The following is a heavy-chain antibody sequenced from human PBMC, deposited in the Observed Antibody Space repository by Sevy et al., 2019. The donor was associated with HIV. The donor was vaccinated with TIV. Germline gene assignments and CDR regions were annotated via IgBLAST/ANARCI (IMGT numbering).Heavy chain of an antibody. CDR3: AILAAAGLDY. Sequence: PSVKVSCKASGGTFSSYAISWVRQAPGQGLGWMGGIIPIFGTANYAQKFQGRVTITADESTSTAYMELSSLRSEDTAVYYCAILAAAGLDYWGQGTLVTVSS. D-gene: IGHD6-13*01. CDR1: GGTFSSYA. J-gene: IGHJ4*02. V-gene: IGHV1-69*13. CDR2: IIPIFGTA.